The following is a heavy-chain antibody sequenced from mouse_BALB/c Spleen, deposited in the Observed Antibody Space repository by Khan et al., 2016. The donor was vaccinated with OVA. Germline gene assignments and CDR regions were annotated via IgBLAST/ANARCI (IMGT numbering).Heavy chain of an antibody. CDR1: GYSFTDYT. J-gene: IGHJ3*01. Sequence: EVQLQQSGPELVKPGDSMKISCKASGYSFTDYTMNWVKQSHGKNLEWIGLINPYNGDSNYNQKFKGKATLTVEKTLSTADMEHPSLTSEDSTVYYCARSGYGGFAYWGQGTLVTVSA. CDR2: INPYNGDS. V-gene: IGHV1-18*01. D-gene: IGHD1-2*01. CDR3: ARSGYGGFAY.